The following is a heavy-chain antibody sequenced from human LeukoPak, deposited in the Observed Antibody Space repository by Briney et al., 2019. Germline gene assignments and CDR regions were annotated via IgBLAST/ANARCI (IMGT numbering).Heavy chain of an antibody. D-gene: IGHD2-15*01. CDR2: ISYDGSNK. Sequence: GRSLRLSCAASGFTFSSYGMHWVRQAPGKGLEWVAVISYDGSNKYYADSVKGRFTISRDNSKNTLYLQMNSLGAEDTAVYYCAKIGCSGGSCYDWGQGTLVTVSS. CDR1: GFTFSSYG. V-gene: IGHV3-30*18. CDR3: AKIGCSGGSCYD. J-gene: IGHJ4*02.